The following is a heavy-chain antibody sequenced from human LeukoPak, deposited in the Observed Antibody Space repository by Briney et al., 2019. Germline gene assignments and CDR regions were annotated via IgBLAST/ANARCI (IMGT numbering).Heavy chain of an antibody. V-gene: IGHV3-48*02. CDR2: IDSDTYGNTI. J-gene: IGHJ4*02. CDR3: ARDRDYAFDY. CDR1: GFTFSRFA. D-gene: IGHD4-17*01. Sequence: GGSLRLSCAASGFTFSRFAVSWVRQAPGKGLEWISYIDSDTYGNTIYYPHTVKGRFTISRDNAKNSLYLQMDSLRDEDTAVYYCARDRDYAFDYWGQGTLVTVSS.